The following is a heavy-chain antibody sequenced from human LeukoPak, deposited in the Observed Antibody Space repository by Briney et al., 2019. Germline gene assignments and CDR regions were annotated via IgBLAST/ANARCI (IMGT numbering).Heavy chain of an antibody. CDR3: ARGTSHSPGGDY. CDR1: GFTFSSYA. V-gene: IGHV3-30*02. Sequence: GGSLRLSCAASGFTFSSYAMHWVRQAPGKGLEWVTFIQYDGTNKYYADSVKGRFTISRDNAKNSLYLQMNSLRAEDTAVYYCARGTSHSPGGDYWGQGTLVTVSS. CDR2: IQYDGTNK. D-gene: IGHD2-2*01. J-gene: IGHJ4*02.